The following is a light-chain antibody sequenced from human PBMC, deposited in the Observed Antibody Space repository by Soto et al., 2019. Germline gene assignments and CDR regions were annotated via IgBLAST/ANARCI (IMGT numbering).Light chain of an antibody. CDR3: QQCGSSPWT. Sequence: EVVFTQSPGTLSLSPGERATLSCRASQSVSRNYLAWCQKKLGQAPRLIIYGASTRDTGIPARGSGSGAGTEFTRTISSLQSADVEVDDCQQCGSSPWTFGQGTKVDI. CDR2: GAS. CDR1: QSVSRNY. J-gene: IGKJ1*01. V-gene: IGKV3-20*01.